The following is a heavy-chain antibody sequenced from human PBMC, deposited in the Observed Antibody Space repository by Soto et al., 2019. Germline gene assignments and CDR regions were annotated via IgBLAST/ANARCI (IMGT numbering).Heavy chain of an antibody. Sequence: QVQLVESGGGLVQSGGSLRLSCAASGFTISDYYMTWIRQAPGKGLEWVSYISSVGTTTYYAESVKGRFSISMDDATNSLYLLMNSLTAEDTAVYYCARDQEGSGSHWLGYKYYGMDVWGQGTTVTVSS. D-gene: IGHD3-10*01. V-gene: IGHV3-11*01. CDR2: ISSVGTTT. J-gene: IGHJ6*02. CDR1: GFTISDYY. CDR3: ARDQEGSGSHWLGYKYYGMDV.